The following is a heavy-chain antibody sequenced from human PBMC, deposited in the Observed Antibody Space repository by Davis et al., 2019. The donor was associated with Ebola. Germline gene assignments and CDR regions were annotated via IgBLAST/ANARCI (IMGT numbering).Heavy chain of an antibody. CDR2: ISSSSSYI. CDR1: GFALSSYW. CDR3: ARVYPGVGAFDI. J-gene: IGHJ3*02. D-gene: IGHD1-26*01. Sequence: GESLKISCAASGFALSSYWMSWVRQAPGKGLEWVSSISSSSSYIYYADSVKGRFTISRDNAKNSLYLQMNSLRAEDTAVYYCARVYPGVGAFDIWGQGTMVTVSS. V-gene: IGHV3-21*01.